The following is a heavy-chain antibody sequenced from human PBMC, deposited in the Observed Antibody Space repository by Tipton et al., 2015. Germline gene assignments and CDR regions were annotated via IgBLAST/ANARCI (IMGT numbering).Heavy chain of an antibody. D-gene: IGHD4-11*01. CDR2: ISASGSGT. CDR1: GFTFSSYA. Sequence: SLRLSCVVSGFTFSSYAMSWVRQAPGKGLEWVSAISASGSGTYYTDSLKGRFTISRDNSRNTLYLQMNSLRAEDTAVYYCAKRGTVTTGADYWGQGTLVTVSS. J-gene: IGHJ4*02. CDR3: AKRGTVTTGADY. V-gene: IGHV3-23*01.